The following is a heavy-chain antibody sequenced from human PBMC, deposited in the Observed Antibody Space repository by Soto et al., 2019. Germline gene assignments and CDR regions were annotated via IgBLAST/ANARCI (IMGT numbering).Heavy chain of an antibody. Sequence: PGGSLRLSCAASGFTFSSYWMHWVRQAPGKGLVWVSRINSDGSSTSYADSVKGRFTISRDNAKNTLYLQMNSLRAEDTVVYYCARMDIRYYDFWSGYYGADYYYGMDVWGQG. V-gene: IGHV3-74*01. J-gene: IGHJ6*02. CDR1: GFTFSSYW. CDR2: INSDGSST. D-gene: IGHD3-3*01. CDR3: ARMDIRYYDFWSGYYGADYYYGMDV.